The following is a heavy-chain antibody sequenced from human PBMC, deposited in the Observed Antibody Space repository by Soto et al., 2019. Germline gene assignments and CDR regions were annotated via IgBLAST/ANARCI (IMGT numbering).Heavy chain of an antibody. D-gene: IGHD3-16*01. CDR1: GYTFSDFD. CDR3: ARGNPFNYAGFDV. CDR2: MNAKSGDT. J-gene: IGHJ6*02. V-gene: IGHV1-8*01. Sequence: QAHLEQSGAELKRPGASVKVSCKASGYTFSDFDINWLRQASGQGPEWMGWMNAKSGDTFFAQRFQGKFNLTWDTSLSAAYMEVGSLTSDDTAIYYCARGNPFNYAGFDVWGQGTTVAVSS.